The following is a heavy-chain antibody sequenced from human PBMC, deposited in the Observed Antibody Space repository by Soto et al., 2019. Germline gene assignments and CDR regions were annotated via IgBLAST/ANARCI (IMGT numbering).Heavy chain of an antibody. D-gene: IGHD3-16*02. V-gene: IGHV1-3*01. J-gene: IGHJ4*02. CDR1: GYTFSSYA. CDR2: INAGNGNT. CDR3: ASSEIPYYDYVWGSYRFSTPPDY. Sequence: ASVKVSCKASGYTFSSYALHWVRQAPGQRLEWIGWINAGNGNTEYSQRFQGRVTMTRDTSASTVYMELSSLRSEDTAVYYCASSEIPYYDYVWGSYRFSTPPDYWGQGALVTVSS.